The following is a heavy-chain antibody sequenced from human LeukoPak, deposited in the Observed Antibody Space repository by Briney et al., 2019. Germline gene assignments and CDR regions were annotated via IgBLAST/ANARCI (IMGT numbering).Heavy chain of an antibody. CDR2: TDARSGIT. Sequence: GGSLRLSCAASGFTFTIFGLNWVRQAPGKGPEWVSYTDARSGITYYADSVQGRFTISRDDARESVFLQMGGLRSEDTAVYYCATDIVGAHDAFDIWGQGTMVTVSS. CDR1: GFTFTIFG. D-gene: IGHD1-26*01. CDR3: ATDIVGAHDAFDI. V-gene: IGHV3-48*01. J-gene: IGHJ3*02.